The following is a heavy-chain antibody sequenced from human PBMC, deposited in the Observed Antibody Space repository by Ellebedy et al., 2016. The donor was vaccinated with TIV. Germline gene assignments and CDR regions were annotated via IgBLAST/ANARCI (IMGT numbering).Heavy chain of an antibody. Sequence: GESLKISCAASGFTFSRYWMSWIRQAPNKGLEWVAVIWYDGSINYLADSVKGRFPISRDNFNNTLYLQMNSLRAEDTAVYWCASWDFDYWGQGTLVTVSS. CDR2: IWYDGSIN. J-gene: IGHJ4*02. CDR1: GFTFSRYW. CDR3: ASWDFDY. V-gene: IGHV3-33*08. D-gene: IGHD7-27*01.